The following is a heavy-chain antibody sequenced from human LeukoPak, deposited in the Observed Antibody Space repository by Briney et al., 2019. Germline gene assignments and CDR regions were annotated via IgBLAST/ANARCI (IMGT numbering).Heavy chain of an antibody. D-gene: IGHD4-17*01. Sequence: SETLSLTCTVSGGSISSGSYYWSWIRQPAGKGLEWIGRIYTSGSTNYNPSLKSRVTISVDTSKNQFSLKLSSVTAADTAVYYCARGSTVTTGYYYYYMDVWGKGTTVTVSS. CDR2: IYTSGST. CDR1: GGSISSGSYY. CDR3: ARGSTVTTGYYYYYMDV. J-gene: IGHJ6*03. V-gene: IGHV4-61*02.